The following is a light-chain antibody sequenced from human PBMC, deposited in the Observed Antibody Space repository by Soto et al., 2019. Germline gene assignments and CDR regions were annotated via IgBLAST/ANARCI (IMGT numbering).Light chain of an antibody. CDR1: QTISNF. CDR3: QQYNSYST. CDR2: KAS. Sequence: DIQMTQSPSTLSAFVGDSVAITCRASQTISNFLAWYQQKPGKAPKLLIYKASKLENGVPSRFSGSGSGTEFTLTISSLQPDDFATYYCQQYNSYSTFGQGTKVDI. V-gene: IGKV1-5*03. J-gene: IGKJ1*01.